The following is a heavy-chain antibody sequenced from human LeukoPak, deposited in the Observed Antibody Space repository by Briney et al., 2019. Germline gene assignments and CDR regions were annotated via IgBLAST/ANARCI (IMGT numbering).Heavy chain of an antibody. D-gene: IGHD5-18*01. Sequence: GGSLRLSCAASGFTFSSYSMNWVRQAPGKGLEWVSYISRSSYNTYYADSVKGRFTVFRDNAENSVHLQMDSLRDEDTAVYYCARDRTSGYTYVSDYWGQGTLVTVSS. CDR3: ARDRTSGYTYVSDY. CDR1: GFTFSSYS. J-gene: IGHJ4*02. V-gene: IGHV3-48*02. CDR2: ISRSSYNT.